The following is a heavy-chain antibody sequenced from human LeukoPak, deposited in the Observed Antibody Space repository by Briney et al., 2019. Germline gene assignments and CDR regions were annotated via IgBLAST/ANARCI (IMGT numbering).Heavy chain of an antibody. V-gene: IGHV3-64*01. J-gene: IGHJ4*02. D-gene: IGHD1-14*01. CDR2: VSGDGGTT. CDR1: GFIFSPYP. Sequence: GGSLRLSCVASGFIFSPYPMHWVRQAPGKGLEYVSVVSGDGGTTYYTKSVKGRFTISRDNSKNTLYLQMGSLREEDMAVYYCAREEPAGSTDYWGQGTLVTVSS. CDR3: AREEPAGSTDY.